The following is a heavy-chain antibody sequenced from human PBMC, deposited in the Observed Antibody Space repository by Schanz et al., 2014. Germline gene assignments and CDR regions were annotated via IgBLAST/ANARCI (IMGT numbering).Heavy chain of an antibody. CDR1: GYSVGNKY. CDR2: SASGGTT. D-gene: IGHD4-17*01. CDR3: ARKMKLGVYGGKGHDSLDI. J-gene: IGHJ3*02. Sequence: EVQLVESGGGLVQPGGSLRLSCAASGYSVGNKYMNWVRQAPGQGLEWVSAISASGGTTYYADSVTGRFTISRDNAKNTLYLQMNTLRAEDTAVYYCARKMKLGVYGGKGHDSLDIWGRGTMVTVSS. V-gene: IGHV3-66*01.